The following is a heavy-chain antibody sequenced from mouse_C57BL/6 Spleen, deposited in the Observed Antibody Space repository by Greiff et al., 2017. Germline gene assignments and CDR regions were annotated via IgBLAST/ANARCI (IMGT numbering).Heavy chain of an antibody. CDR1: GFTFSSYT. CDR3: ARQAYYSNLYAMDY. D-gene: IGHD2-5*01. V-gene: IGHV5-9*01. J-gene: IGHJ4*01. Sequence: EVQVVESGGGLVKPGGSLKLSCAASGFTFSSYTMSWVRQTPEKRLEWVATISGGGGNTYYPDSVKGRFTISRDNAKNTLYLQMSSLRSEDTALYYCARQAYYSNLYAMDYWGQGTSVTVSS. CDR2: ISGGGGNT.